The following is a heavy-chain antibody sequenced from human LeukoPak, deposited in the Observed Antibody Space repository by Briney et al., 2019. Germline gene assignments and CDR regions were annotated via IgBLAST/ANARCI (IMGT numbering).Heavy chain of an antibody. Sequence: PSETLSLTCTVSGGSISGYYWSWIRQSAGKGLEWIGRMYTSESTNYNPSLKSRVTMSVDTSKSQFSVKLSSVTAADTALYYCARHSLFASSNAFDIWGQGTMVAVSS. J-gene: IGHJ3*02. CDR1: GGSISGYY. V-gene: IGHV4-4*07. CDR3: ARHSLFASSNAFDI. CDR2: MYTSEST.